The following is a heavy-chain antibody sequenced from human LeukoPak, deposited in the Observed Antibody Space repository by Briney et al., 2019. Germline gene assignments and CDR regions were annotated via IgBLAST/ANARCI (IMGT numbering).Heavy chain of an antibody. CDR1: GASIITTDW. J-gene: IGHJ5*02. CDR3: AGRRPWFDP. Sequence: SETLSLTCAASGASIITTDWWSWVRQPPGKGLEWIGDVYHSGTTNYNSALKSRVTISVDKSKNQFSLEVNSVTAADTAVYYCAGRRPWFDPWGQGVLVTVSS. V-gene: IGHV4-4*02. CDR2: VYHSGTT.